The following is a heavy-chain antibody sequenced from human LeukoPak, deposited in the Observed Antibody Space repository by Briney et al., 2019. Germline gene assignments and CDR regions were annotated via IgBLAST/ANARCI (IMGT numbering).Heavy chain of an antibody. V-gene: IGHV4-59*01. Sequence: SETLSLTCTVSGGSISNYYWSWIRQPPGKGLEWIGYIYYSGGTNYNPSLKSRVTISVDTSKNHFSLKLSSVTAADTAVYYCARLHYDSSGYYYFDYWGQGTLVTVSS. CDR2: IYYSGGT. D-gene: IGHD3-22*01. CDR3: ARLHYDSSGYYYFDY. J-gene: IGHJ4*02. CDR1: GGSISNYY.